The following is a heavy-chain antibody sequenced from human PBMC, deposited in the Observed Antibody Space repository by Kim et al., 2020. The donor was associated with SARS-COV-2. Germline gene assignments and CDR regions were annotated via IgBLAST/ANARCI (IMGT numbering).Heavy chain of an antibody. V-gene: IGHV1-3*01. CDR3: ARKIDGSGSYYMD. D-gene: IGHD3-10*01. Sequence: YSQKFPGRVTITRDTSASTAYMELSSLRSEDTAVYYCARKIDGSGSYYMDWGQGTLVTVSS. J-gene: IGHJ4*02.